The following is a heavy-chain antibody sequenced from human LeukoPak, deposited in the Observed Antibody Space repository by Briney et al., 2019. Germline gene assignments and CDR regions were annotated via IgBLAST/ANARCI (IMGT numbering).Heavy chain of an antibody. D-gene: IGHD3-10*01. CDR2: INPNGGTT. Sequence: GASVKVSCKASGYTFSSYYMHWVRQAPGQGLEWMGVINPNGGTTTYAQKFQGRVTMTRDTSTSTVYMEVSSLRSEDTAVYYCATVGIGYGSGSYYRYYFDYWGQGTLVTVSS. J-gene: IGHJ4*02. V-gene: IGHV1-46*01. CDR3: ATVGIGYGSGSYYRYYFDY. CDR1: GYTFSSYY.